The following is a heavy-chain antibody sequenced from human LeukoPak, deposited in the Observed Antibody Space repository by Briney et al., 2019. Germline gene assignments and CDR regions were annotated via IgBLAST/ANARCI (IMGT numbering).Heavy chain of an antibody. V-gene: IGHV4-59*01. D-gene: IGHD3-10*01. CDR1: GGSISSYY. J-gene: IGHJ5*02. Sequence: SETLSLTCTVSGGSISSYYWSWIRQPPGKGLEWIGYIYYSGSTNYNPSLKSRVTISVDTSKNQFSLKLSSVTAADTAVYYCARPNYYGSGSYWFDPWGQGTLVTVSS. CDR2: IYYSGST. CDR3: ARPNYYGSGSYWFDP.